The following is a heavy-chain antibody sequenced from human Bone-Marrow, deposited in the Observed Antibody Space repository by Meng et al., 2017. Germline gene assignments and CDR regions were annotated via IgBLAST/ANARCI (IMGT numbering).Heavy chain of an antibody. J-gene: IGHJ4*02. D-gene: IGHD2-2*01. V-gene: IGHV3-64*01. CDR1: GFTFSSYA. CDR3: ARGYCSSTSCYEIFDY. CDR2: ISSNGGST. Sequence: GGSLRLSCAASGFTFSSYAMHWVRQAPGKGLEYVSAISSNGGSTYYANSVKGRFTISRDNYKNTLYLQMGSLRAEDMAVYYCARGYCSSTSCYEIFDYWGQGTLVTVSS.